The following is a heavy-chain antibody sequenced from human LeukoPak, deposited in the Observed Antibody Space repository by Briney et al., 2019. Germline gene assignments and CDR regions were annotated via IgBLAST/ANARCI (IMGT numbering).Heavy chain of an antibody. CDR3: TKTTTGYRSGRYPGWPVDY. D-gene: IGHD6-19*01. Sequence: GGSLRLSCAASGFTFGSHAVSWVRQAPGKGLEWVSAISGSGGDTYYADSVKGRFTISRDNSKNIVHLQMKSLSTEDTALYYCTKTTTGYRSGRYPGWPVDYWGRGTLVTVSS. CDR2: ISGSGGDT. J-gene: IGHJ4*02. V-gene: IGHV3-23*01. CDR1: GFTFGSHA.